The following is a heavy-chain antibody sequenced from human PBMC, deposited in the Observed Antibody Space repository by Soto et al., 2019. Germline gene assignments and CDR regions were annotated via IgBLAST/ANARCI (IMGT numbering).Heavy chain of an antibody. V-gene: IGHV3-30-3*01. Sequence: GGSLRLSCAASGFTFISYAMHWVRQAPGKGLEWVAVISYDGSNKYYADSVKGRFTISRDNSKNTLYLQMNSLRAEDTAVYYCAREKSLYCSGGSCYPNWFDPWGQGTLVTVSS. CDR2: ISYDGSNK. CDR1: GFTFISYA. J-gene: IGHJ5*02. CDR3: AREKSLYCSGGSCYPNWFDP. D-gene: IGHD2-15*01.